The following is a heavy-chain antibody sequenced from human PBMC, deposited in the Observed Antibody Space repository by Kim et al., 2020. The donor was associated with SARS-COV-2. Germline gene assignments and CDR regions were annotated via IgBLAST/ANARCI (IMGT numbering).Heavy chain of an antibody. J-gene: IGHJ4*02. CDR2: T. Sequence: TYYNPSLKSRITLSVDTSKNHLSLRLSSVTAADTAVYYCAREWGKGDYADYWGQGTLVTVSS. D-gene: IGHD3-16*01. CDR3: AREWGKGDYADY. V-gene: IGHV4-30-2*04.